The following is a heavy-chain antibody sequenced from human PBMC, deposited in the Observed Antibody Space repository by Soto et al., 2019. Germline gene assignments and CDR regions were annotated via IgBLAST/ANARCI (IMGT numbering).Heavy chain of an antibody. CDR1: VDSITTYY. CDR2: IDASGNT. V-gene: IGHV4-4*07. D-gene: IGHD6-13*01. CDR3: ARYSNNWFQTEGMDV. Sequence: ETLSLTCPGSVDSITTYYWSWIRQPAGKGLEWIGRIDASGNTNYNPSLNSRVTMSIDTSKKQFSLNLTSVTAADTAIYYCARYSNNWFQTEGMDVWGQGTTVTVSS. J-gene: IGHJ6*02.